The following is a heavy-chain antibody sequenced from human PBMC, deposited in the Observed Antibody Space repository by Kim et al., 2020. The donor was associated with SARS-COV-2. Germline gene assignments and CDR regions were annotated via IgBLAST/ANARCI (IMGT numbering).Heavy chain of an antibody. CDR3: ARERDCGDRLSCDFDS. D-gene: IGHD2-21*01. CDR1: GYTFTDYY. Sequence: ASVKVSCKASGYTFTDYYIHWVRQAPGQGLEWMAWIKPDSGATNYALKFQDRVTMTSDTSINTASLELSSLTSDDTAVYYCARERDCGDRLSCDFDSWG. V-gene: IGHV1-2*02. CDR2: IKPDSGAT. J-gene: IGHJ4*01.